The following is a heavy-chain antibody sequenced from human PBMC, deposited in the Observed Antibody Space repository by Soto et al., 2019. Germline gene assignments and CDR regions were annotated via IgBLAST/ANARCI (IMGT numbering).Heavy chain of an antibody. CDR3: ARRFKVRGLYYFDY. CDR2: IYYSGST. Sequence: SETLSLTCTVSGGSISSSSYYWGWIRQPPGKGLEWIGSIYYSGSTYYNPSLKSRVTLSVDTSKNQFSLKLSSVTAADTAVYYCARRFKVRGLYYFDYWGQGTLVTVSS. J-gene: IGHJ4*02. D-gene: IGHD3-10*01. CDR1: GGSISSSSYY. V-gene: IGHV4-39*01.